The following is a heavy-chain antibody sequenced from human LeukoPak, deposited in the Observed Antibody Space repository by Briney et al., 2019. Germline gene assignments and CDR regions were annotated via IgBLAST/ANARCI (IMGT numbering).Heavy chain of an antibody. J-gene: IGHJ4*02. V-gene: IGHV4-39*01. Sequence: PSETLSLTCTVSGGSISSSRYYWGWIRQPPGKGLEWIGSIHYSGNTYYNPSLKSRVTISVDTSKNQFSLKLSSVTAADTAVYYCARHPQCSTSSCSFYGFDYWGQGTLVTVSS. D-gene: IGHD2-2*01. CDR3: ARHPQCSTSSCSFYGFDY. CDR2: IHYSGNT. CDR1: GGSISSSRYY.